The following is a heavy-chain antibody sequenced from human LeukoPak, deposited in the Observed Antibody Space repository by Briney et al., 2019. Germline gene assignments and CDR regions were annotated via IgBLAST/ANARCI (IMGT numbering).Heavy chain of an antibody. CDR2: IYTDGST. D-gene: IGHD6-19*01. Sequence: GGSLRLSCAASGFTFSTYAMSWVRQAPGKGLEWDSVIYTDGSTYYAASVKGRFTISSDTSKNTLYLQMNSLRAEDTAMYFCAREPGSSGWYGYFDYWGQGTLVTVSS. CDR1: GFTFSTYA. J-gene: IGHJ4*02. CDR3: AREPGSSGWYGYFDY. V-gene: IGHV3-53*01.